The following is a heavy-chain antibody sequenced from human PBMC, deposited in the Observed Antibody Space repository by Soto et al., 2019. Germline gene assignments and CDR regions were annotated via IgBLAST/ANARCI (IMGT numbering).Heavy chain of an antibody. CDR1: GFTFSSYG. V-gene: IGHV3-30*18. CDR3: AKSKGSRITMIVVVLDY. D-gene: IGHD3-22*01. CDR2: ISYDGSNK. Sequence: GGSLRLSCAASGFTFSSYGMHWVRQAPGKGLEWVAVISYDGSNKYYADSVKGRFTISRDNSKNTLYLQMNSLRAEDTAVYYCAKSKGSRITMIVVVLDYWGQGTLVTVSS. J-gene: IGHJ4*02.